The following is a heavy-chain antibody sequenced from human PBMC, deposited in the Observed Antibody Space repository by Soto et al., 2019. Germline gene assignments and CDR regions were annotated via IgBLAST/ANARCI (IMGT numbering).Heavy chain of an antibody. Sequence: ASVKVSCKASGYSFTGYYMHWVRQAPGQGLEWMGWINPNSGGTNYAQKFQGRVTMTRDTSISTAYMELSRLRSDDTAVYYCARGLVRGYSGYPKGYWGQGTLVTVSS. V-gene: IGHV1-2*02. CDR2: INPNSGGT. CDR3: ARGLVRGYSGYPKGY. J-gene: IGHJ4*02. D-gene: IGHD5-12*01. CDR1: GYSFTGYY.